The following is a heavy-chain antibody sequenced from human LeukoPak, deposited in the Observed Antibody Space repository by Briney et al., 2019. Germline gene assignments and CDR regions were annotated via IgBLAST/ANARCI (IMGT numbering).Heavy chain of an antibody. Sequence: PGGSLRLSCAASGFTFSSYWMSWVRQAPGKGLEWVANIKQDGSEKYYVDSVKGRFTISRDNAKNSLYLQMNSLRAEDTAVYYCARGPILLWGHPFEYWGQGTLVTVSS. V-gene: IGHV3-7*01. J-gene: IGHJ4*02. D-gene: IGHD3-10*01. CDR1: GFTFSSYW. CDR2: IKQDGSEK. CDR3: ARGPILLWGHPFEY.